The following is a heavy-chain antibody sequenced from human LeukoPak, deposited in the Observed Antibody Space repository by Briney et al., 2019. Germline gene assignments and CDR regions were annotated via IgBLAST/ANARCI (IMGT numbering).Heavy chain of an antibody. V-gene: IGHV3-48*04. CDR3: ARDLSYYDSSGYRYLEYFQH. D-gene: IGHD3-22*01. CDR1: GFTFSSYA. Sequence: GGSLRLSCAASGFTFSSYAMSWVRQAPGKGLEWVSYISSSSSTIYYADSVKGRFTISRDNAKNSLYLQMNSLRAEDTAVYYCARDLSYYDSSGYRYLEYFQHWGQGTLVTVSS. CDR2: ISSSSSTI. J-gene: IGHJ1*01.